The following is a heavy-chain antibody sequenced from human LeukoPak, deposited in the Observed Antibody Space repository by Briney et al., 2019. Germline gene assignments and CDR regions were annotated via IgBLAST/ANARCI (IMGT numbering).Heavy chain of an antibody. CDR2: ISTIGST. CDR1: GGSISSGNYY. CDR3: ARKANFDL. J-gene: IGHJ2*01. Sequence: SQTLSLTCTVSGGSISSGNYYWSWIRQPAGKGLEWIGRISTIGSTNYNPSLKSRVTISVDTSKNQFSLRLSSVTAADTAVYYCARKANFDLWGRGTLVTVSS. V-gene: IGHV4-61*02.